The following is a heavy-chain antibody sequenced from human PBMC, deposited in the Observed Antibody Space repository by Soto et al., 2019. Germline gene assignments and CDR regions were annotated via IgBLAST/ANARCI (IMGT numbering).Heavy chain of an antibody. CDR1: GFTFRDYT. D-gene: IGHD6-13*01. CDR3: SEDRPSAWYAEYFQN. CDR2: IFGSGTRT. V-gene: IGHV3-23*01. J-gene: IGHJ1*01. Sequence: EVVLLESGGALVQPGGSLRLSCAASGFTFRDYTLAWVRQAPGKGLEWVAAIFGSGTRTYYADSLEGRFSISRDNSRDTLYLQMNNLRVEDTAIYYCSEDRPSAWYAEYFQNWGRGTLVTVSS.